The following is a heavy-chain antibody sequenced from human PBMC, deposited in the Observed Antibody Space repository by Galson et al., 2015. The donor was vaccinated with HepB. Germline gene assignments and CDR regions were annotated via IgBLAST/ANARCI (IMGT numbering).Heavy chain of an antibody. V-gene: IGHV3-33*01. CDR2: IWYDGNDK. CDR1: GFTFSGYA. Sequence: SLRLSCAASGFTFSGYAMHWVRQAPGKGLEWVAVIWYDGNDKYYTDSVKGRFTISRDNSKKTLYLQMNNLRVEDTAVYYCATDRERDGYNAGFDYWGQGTLVTVSS. CDR3: ATDRERDGYNAGFDY. D-gene: IGHD5-24*01. J-gene: IGHJ4*02.